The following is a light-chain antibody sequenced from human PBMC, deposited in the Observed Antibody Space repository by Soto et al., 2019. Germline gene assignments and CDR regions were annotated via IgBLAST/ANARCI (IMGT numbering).Light chain of an antibody. CDR3: QQSHSTLLT. Sequence: DIQMTQSPSSLSASVGDRVTITCRASQSISNYLNWYQQKPGKAPKLLIYAASSLQSGVPSRFSGSGSATDFTLTISSLQPEDFAIYYCQQSHSTLLTFGGGTKVEIK. J-gene: IGKJ4*01. CDR1: QSISNY. V-gene: IGKV1-39*01. CDR2: AAS.